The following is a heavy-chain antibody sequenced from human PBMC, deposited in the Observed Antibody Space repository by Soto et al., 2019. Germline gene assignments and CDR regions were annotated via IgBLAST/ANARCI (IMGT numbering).Heavy chain of an antibody. CDR1: GGSVSSGSYY. CDR2: IYYSGST. Sequence: QVQLQESGPGLVKPSETLSLTCTVSGGSVSSGSYYWSWIRQPPGKGLEWIGYIYYSGSTNYNPSLKSRVTISVDTSKNPFSLKLSSVTAADTAVYYCAISSGWSQYWGQGTLVTVSS. CDR3: AISSGWSQY. V-gene: IGHV4-61*01. D-gene: IGHD6-19*01. J-gene: IGHJ4*02.